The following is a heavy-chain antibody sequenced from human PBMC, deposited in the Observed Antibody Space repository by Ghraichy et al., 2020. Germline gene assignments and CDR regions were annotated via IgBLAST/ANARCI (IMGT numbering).Heavy chain of an antibody. V-gene: IGHV3-23*01. Sequence: LSLTCAASGFTFSSYAMSWARQAPGRGLEWVSVIIGGVGGTYYADSVKGRFTISRDNSKNTLYLQMNSLRAEDTAVYYCAKAANDYGDYLFDYWGQGTLVTVSS. J-gene: IGHJ4*02. CDR2: IIGGVGGT. CDR1: GFTFSSYA. CDR3: AKAANDYGDYLFDY. D-gene: IGHD4-17*01.